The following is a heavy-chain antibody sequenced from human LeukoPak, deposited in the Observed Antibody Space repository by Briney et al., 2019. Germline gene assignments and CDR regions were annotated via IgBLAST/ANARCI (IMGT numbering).Heavy chain of an antibody. Sequence: GESLKISCKGSGYNFTNNWIGWVRQMPGKGLEYMGIIYPGDSDTRYSPSFQGQGTISADKSISTAYLQWSSLKASDTAMYYCARRTLDSIGYYFFDYWGQGTLVTVSS. J-gene: IGHJ4*02. D-gene: IGHD3-22*01. CDR1: GYNFTNNW. CDR2: IYPGDSDT. CDR3: ARRTLDSIGYYFFDY. V-gene: IGHV5-51*01.